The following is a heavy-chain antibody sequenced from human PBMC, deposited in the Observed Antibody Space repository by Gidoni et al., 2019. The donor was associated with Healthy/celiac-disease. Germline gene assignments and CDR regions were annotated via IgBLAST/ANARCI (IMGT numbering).Heavy chain of an antibody. J-gene: IGHJ4*02. Sequence: QVQLVESGGGVVQPGRSLRLSCAASGFTFSSYGMHWVRQAPGKGLEWVAVIWYDGSNKYYADSVKGRFTISRDNSKNTLYLQMNSLRAEDTAVYYCASTPGYCSGGSCYSESFDYWGQGTLVTVSS. CDR1: GFTFSSYG. V-gene: IGHV3-33*01. CDR3: ASTPGYCSGGSCYSESFDY. D-gene: IGHD2-15*01. CDR2: IWYDGSNK.